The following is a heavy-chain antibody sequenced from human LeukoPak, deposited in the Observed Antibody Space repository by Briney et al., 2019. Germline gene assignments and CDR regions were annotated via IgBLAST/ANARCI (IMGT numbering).Heavy chain of an antibody. Sequence: SETLSLTCTVSGGSISSSSYYWGWIRQSPGKGLEWIGSIYYSGSTYYNPSLKSRVTISVDTSKNQFSLKLSSVTAADTAVYYCARGLLWFGEDNWFDPWGQGTLVTVSS. CDR3: ARGLLWFGEDNWFDP. J-gene: IGHJ5*02. V-gene: IGHV4-39*01. CDR2: IYYSGST. CDR1: GGSISSSSYY. D-gene: IGHD3-10*01.